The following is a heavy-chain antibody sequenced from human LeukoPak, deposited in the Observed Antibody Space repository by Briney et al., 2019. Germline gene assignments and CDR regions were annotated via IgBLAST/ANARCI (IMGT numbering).Heavy chain of an antibody. CDR2: FDPGDVET. J-gene: IGHJ4*02. V-gene: IGHV1-24*01. Sequence: GASVKVSCKVSGHSLAGLSIHWVRQSPEKGLEWMGGFDPGDVETIYSQKFQDRVIMTEDKSTDTASMELSSLTSEDTAIYYCATETPPSGSLSVYYNSWGQGTLVTVSS. D-gene: IGHD3-9*01. CDR3: ATETPPSGSLSVYYNS. CDR1: GHSLAGLS.